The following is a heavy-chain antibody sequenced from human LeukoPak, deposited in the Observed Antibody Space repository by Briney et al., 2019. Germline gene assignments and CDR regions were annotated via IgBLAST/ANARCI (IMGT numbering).Heavy chain of an antibody. D-gene: IGHD3-22*01. CDR1: GYSISSGYY. J-gene: IGHJ4*02. V-gene: IGHV4-38-2*01. Sequence: SKTLSLTCAVSGYSISSGYYWGWIRQPPGRGLEGIGSIYHSGSNYYDASLKSRVTISVDTSKNQFSLKLSSVTAGDTAVYYCARGKYYYDSSGYLPLDYWGQGTLVTVSS. CDR3: ARGKYYYDSSGYLPLDY. CDR2: IYHSGSN.